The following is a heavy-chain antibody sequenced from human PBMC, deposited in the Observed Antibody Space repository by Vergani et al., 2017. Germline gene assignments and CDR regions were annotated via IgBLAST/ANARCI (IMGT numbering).Heavy chain of an antibody. J-gene: IGHJ3*02. V-gene: IGHV3-23*04. D-gene: IGHD6-19*01. Sequence: EVQLVESGGGLVKPGGSLRLHCADSGFSFSSYAMNWVRQAPGKGLEWVSTLSASDRRTHYADSVKGRFTISRDNSKNTLFLHMNSLRPEDTAVYYCAKVGRSEVAGTFGAFDIWGQGTMVTVSS. CDR1: GFSFSSYA. CDR3: AKVGRSEVAGTFGAFDI. CDR2: LSASDRRT.